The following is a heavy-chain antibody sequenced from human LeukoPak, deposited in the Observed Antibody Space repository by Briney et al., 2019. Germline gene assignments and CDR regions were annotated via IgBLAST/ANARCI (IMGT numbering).Heavy chain of an antibody. CDR2: IIPILGIA. Sequence: SVKVSCKASGYTFTSYGISWVRQAPGQGLEWMGRIIPILGIANYAQKFQGRVTITADKSTSTAYMELSSLRSEDTAVYYCARESDYVWGSYRYNGAFDYWGQGTLVTVSS. V-gene: IGHV1-69*04. D-gene: IGHD3-16*02. J-gene: IGHJ4*02. CDR3: ARESDYVWGSYRYNGAFDY. CDR1: GYTFTSYG.